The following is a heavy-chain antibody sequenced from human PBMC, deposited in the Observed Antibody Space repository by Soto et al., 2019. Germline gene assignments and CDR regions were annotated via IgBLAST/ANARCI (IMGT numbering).Heavy chain of an antibody. J-gene: IGHJ4*02. Sequence: SEALSLTCTVSGDSITSNSYFWALIRQPPGKGLEWIGSIYYSGTTYYYPSLKSRVTISVDRSKNQFSLKLSSVTAADTAVYYFARHFSVDYFDYWGQGALVTVS. CDR2: IYYSGTT. V-gene: IGHV4-39*01. CDR3: ARHFSVDYFDY. CDR1: GDSITSNSYF.